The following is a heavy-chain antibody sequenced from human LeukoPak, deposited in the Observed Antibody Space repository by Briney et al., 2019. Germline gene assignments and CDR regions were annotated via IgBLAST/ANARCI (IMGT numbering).Heavy chain of an antibody. CDR1: GYTFTTYY. CDR3: ARVGTEAATADY. J-gene: IGHJ4*02. V-gene: IGHV1-46*01. Sequence: ASVKVSCKASGYTFTTYYMHWLRQAPGQGPEWMGIINPRGGSTDYAQKFQGRVTMTSDTSTSTVYMELNSLRSEDTAVYFCARVGTEAATADYWGQGTLVTVSS. D-gene: IGHD1-1*01. CDR2: INPRGGST.